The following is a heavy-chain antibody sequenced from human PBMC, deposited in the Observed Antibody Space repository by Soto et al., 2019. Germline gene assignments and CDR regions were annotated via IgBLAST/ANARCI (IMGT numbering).Heavy chain of an antibody. CDR3: ARGGGEGLLDYYYYGMDV. V-gene: IGHV1-69*06. D-gene: IGHD3-3*01. Sequence: SVKVSCKASGGTFSSYAISWVRQAPGQGLEWMGGIIPIFGTANYEQKFQGRVTITADKSTSTAYMEMSSLRSEDTAVYYCARGGGEGLLDYYYYGMDVWGQGTTGTVSS. CDR2: IIPIFGTA. CDR1: GGTFSSYA. J-gene: IGHJ6*02.